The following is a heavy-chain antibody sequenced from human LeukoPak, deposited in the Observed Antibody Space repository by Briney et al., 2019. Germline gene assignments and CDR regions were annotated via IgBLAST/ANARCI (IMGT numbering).Heavy chain of an antibody. Sequence: GGSLRLSCAASGFSFSSHWMSWVRQAPGKGLKWVGNIKQDLSEKNYVDSVKGRFTISRDNAKNSLNLQMHSLRAEDTAVYFCARAWRGPMVYATAFDYWGQGTLVTVSS. CDR2: IKQDLSEK. V-gene: IGHV3-7*05. CDR3: ARAWRGPMVYATAFDY. D-gene: IGHD2-8*01. J-gene: IGHJ4*02. CDR1: GFSFSSHW.